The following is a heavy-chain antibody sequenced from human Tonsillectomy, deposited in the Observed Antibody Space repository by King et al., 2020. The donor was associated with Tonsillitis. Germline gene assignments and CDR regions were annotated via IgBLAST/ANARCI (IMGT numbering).Heavy chain of an antibody. Sequence: LQLQESGPGLVKPSETLSLTCTVSGGSISSSSYYWGWIRQPPGKGLQWIGSIYYSGRTYQNPSLRSRVTISVDTSKNQFSLKLNSVTAADTAVYHCARQGYYYDSSSSWFDPWGQGTLVTVSS. CDR1: GGSISSSSYY. D-gene: IGHD3-22*01. V-gene: IGHV4-39*01. CDR2: IYYSGRT. CDR3: ARQGYYYDSSSSWFDP. J-gene: IGHJ5*02.